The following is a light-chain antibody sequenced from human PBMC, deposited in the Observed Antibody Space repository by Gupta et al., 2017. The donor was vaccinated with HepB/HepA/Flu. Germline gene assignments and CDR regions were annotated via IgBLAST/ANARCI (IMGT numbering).Light chain of an antibody. Sequence: DIVMTQSPATLSVSPGERATLSCRASESISSNLAWYQQKPGQAPRLLIYGASTRATGMPARFSGSGSGTEFTLTISSLQSEDFAVYYCQQDNNWPRTFGQGTKVEIK. CDR2: GAS. V-gene: IGKV3-15*01. CDR3: QQDNNWPRT. CDR1: ESISSN. J-gene: IGKJ1*01.